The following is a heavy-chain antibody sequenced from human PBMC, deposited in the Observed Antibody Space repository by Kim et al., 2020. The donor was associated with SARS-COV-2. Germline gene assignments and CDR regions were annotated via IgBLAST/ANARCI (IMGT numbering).Heavy chain of an antibody. CDR2: MNPDGRA. Sequence: SETLSLTCAVSGDSISSDKWWSWVRQPPGKGLEWIGEMNPDGRANFNPSLKSRATISIDRSKNNFSLRLSSVTAADTAVYYCMKWGGSGAYGDCLGQGAL. D-gene: IGHD3-10*01. CDR1: GDSISSDKW. CDR3: MKWGGSGAYGDC. V-gene: IGHV4-4*02. J-gene: IGHJ4*02.